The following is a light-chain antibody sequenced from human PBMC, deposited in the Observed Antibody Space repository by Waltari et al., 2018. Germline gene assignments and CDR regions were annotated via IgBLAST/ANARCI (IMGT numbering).Light chain of an antibody. CDR2: DAS. V-gene: IGKV3-20*01. CDR3: QHYVRLPAT. Sequence: CRASQSVGKSLAWYQQTPGQAPRLLIYDASRRATGIPDRFSGSGSGTDFSLTISRLEPEDFAVYYCQHYVRLPATFGQGTKVEI. J-gene: IGKJ1*01. CDR1: QSVGKS.